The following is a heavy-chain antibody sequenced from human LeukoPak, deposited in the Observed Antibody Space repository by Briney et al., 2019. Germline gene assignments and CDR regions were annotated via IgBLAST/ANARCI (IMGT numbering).Heavy chain of an antibody. D-gene: IGHD2-2*01. J-gene: IGHJ4*02. Sequence: GGSLRLSCAASGFTFSSYAMHWVRQAPGKGLEWVSNIWYDGSNKFYADSVKGRFTISRDNSKNMLYLQMNSLGAEDTAVYYCVSKSSPTGGYWGQGTLITVSS. CDR3: VSKSSPTGGY. CDR2: IWYDGSNK. CDR1: GFTFSSYA. V-gene: IGHV3-33*08.